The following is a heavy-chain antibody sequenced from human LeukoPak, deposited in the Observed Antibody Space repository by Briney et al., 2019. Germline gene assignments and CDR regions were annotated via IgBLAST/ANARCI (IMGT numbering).Heavy chain of an antibody. CDR1: GGSFSGYY. J-gene: IGHJ4*02. D-gene: IGHD6-13*01. V-gene: IGHV4-59*08. Sequence: SETLSLTCAVYGGSFSGYYWSWIRQPPGKGLEWIGYIYYSGSTNYNPSLKSRVTISVDTSKNQFSLKLSSVTAADTAVYYCARPRGYSSSWYPFDYWGQGTLVTVSS. CDR2: IYYSGST. CDR3: ARPRGYSSSWYPFDY.